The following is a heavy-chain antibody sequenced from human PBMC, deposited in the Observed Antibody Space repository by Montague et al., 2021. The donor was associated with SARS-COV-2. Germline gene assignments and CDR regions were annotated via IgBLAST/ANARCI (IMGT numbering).Heavy chain of an antibody. J-gene: IGHJ3*02. Sequence: SETLSLTCTVSGGSISSYYWSWIRQPPGKGLEWIGYIYYSGSTNYNPSLKSRVTISVDTSKNQFSLKLSSVTAADTAVYYCARRALGYYDILTGYCDDAFDIWGQGTMVTVSS. CDR2: IYYSGST. CDR3: ARRALGYYDILTGYCDDAFDI. D-gene: IGHD3-9*01. CDR1: GGSISSYY. V-gene: IGHV4-59*08.